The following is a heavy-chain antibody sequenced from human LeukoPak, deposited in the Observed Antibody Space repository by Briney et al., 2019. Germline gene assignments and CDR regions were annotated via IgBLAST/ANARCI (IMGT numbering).Heavy chain of an antibody. CDR3: ARDYDSRFRYFDINYYYYMDV. CDR1: GGTFSGYA. V-gene: IGHV1-69*05. Sequence: GSSVKVSCKGSGGTFSGYAIIWVRQAPGQGLEWMGGIIPIFGTANYAQKFQGRVTITTDESTSTAYMELSSLRSEDTAVYYCARDYDSRFRYFDINYYYYMDVWGKGTTVTVSS. CDR2: IIPIFGTA. J-gene: IGHJ6*03. D-gene: IGHD3-9*01.